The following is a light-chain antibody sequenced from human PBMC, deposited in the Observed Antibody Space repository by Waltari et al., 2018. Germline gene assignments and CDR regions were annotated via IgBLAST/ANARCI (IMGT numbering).Light chain of an antibody. CDR2: GAS. CDR1: QRVFSAY. V-gene: IGKV3D-20*02. CDR3: QHRDHWPPDAT. Sequence: EIVLTPSPGTLSLSPGDRATLSCRASQRVFSAYFAWYQQKPGQAPRLLIYGASRRATGIPARFSGSGSGTDFTLTISSLEPEDFAVYYCQHRDHWPPDATFGPGTKVDI. J-gene: IGKJ3*01.